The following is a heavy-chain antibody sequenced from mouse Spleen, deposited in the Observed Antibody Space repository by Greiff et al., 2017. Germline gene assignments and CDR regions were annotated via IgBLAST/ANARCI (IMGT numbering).Heavy chain of an antibody. V-gene: IGHV2-6-4*01. CDR3: ARDRVYYRYDWDPCYAMDY. Sequence: VKVVESGPGLVAPSQSLSITCTVSGFSLSRYSVHWVRQPPGKGLEWLGMIWGGGSTDYNSALKSRLSISKDNSKSQVFLKMNSLQTDDTAMYCCARDRVYYRYDWDPCYAMDYWGQGTSVTVSS. J-gene: IGHJ4*01. D-gene: IGHD2-14*01. CDR2: IWGGGST. CDR1: GFSLSRYS.